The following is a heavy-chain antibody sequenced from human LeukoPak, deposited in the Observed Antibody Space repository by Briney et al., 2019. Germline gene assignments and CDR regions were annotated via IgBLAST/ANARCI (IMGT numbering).Heavy chain of an antibody. Sequence: GRSLRLLCAASGFTFSSYGMHWVRQAPGKGLEWVAVIWYDGSNKYYADSVKGRFTISRDNSKNTLYLQMNSLRAEDTAVYYCARGRGYSGYEAIDYWGQGTLVTVSS. D-gene: IGHD5-12*01. CDR2: IWYDGSNK. J-gene: IGHJ4*02. V-gene: IGHV3-33*01. CDR1: GFTFSSYG. CDR3: ARGRGYSGYEAIDY.